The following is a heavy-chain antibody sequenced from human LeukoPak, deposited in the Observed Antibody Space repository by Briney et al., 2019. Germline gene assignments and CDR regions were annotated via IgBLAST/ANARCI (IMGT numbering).Heavy chain of an antibody. J-gene: IGHJ3*02. CDR3: ARERLDWSGYLNDAFDI. V-gene: IGHV3-7*01. CDR2: IKQDGSEK. Sequence: GGSLRLSCAASGFTFSTYWMSWVRQAPGRGLEWVANIKQDGSEKYYVDSVKGRFTISRDNAKNSLYLQMNSLRAEDTAVYYCARERLDWSGYLNDAFDIWGQGTMVTVSS. D-gene: IGHD3-3*01. CDR1: GFTFSTYW.